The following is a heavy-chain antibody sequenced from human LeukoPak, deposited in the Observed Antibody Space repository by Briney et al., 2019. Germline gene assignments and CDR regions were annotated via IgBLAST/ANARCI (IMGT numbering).Heavy chain of an antibody. CDR3: VTTTAQYDAFDI. CDR2: ISSSSSYI. CDR1: GFTFSSYS. V-gene: IGHV3-21*01. D-gene: IGHD4-17*01. J-gene: IGHJ3*02. Sequence: PGGSLRLSYAASGFTFSSYSMNWVRQAPGKGLEWVSSISSSSSYIYYADSVKGRFTISRDNAKNSLYLQMNSLRAEDTAVYYCVTTTAQYDAFDIWGQGTMVTVSS.